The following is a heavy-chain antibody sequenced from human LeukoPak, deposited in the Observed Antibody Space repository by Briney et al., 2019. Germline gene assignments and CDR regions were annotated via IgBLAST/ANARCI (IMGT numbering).Heavy chain of an antibody. CDR1: GGSISSGGYY. J-gene: IGHJ4*02. D-gene: IGHD6-6*01. V-gene: IGHV4-30-2*01. CDR3: ARAGLYSSSSSFDY. Sequence: ASETLSLTCTVSGGSISSGGYYWSWIRQPPGKGLEWIGYIYHSGSTYYNPSLKSRVTISVDRSKNQFSLKLSSVTAADTAVYYCARAGLYSSSSSFDYWGQGTLVTVSS. CDR2: IYHSGST.